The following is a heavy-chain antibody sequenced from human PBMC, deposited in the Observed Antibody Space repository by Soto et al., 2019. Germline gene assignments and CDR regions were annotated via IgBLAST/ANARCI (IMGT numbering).Heavy chain of an antibody. CDR3: ARGDPGAVAGLDAFDI. Sequence: SETLSLTCAVYGGSFSGYYWSWIRQPPGKGLEWIGEINHSGSTNYNPSLKSRVTISVDTSKNQFSLKLSSVTAADTAVYYCARGDPGAVAGLDAFDIWGQGTMVTVSS. CDR1: GGSFSGYY. CDR2: INHSGST. J-gene: IGHJ3*02. D-gene: IGHD6-19*01. V-gene: IGHV4-34*01.